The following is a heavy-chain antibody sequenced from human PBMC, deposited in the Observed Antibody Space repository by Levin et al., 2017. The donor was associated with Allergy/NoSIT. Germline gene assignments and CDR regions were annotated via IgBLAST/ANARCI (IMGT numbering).Heavy chain of an antibody. CDR2: ISSSSSYI. Sequence: RTGGSLRLSCAASGFTFSSYSMNWVRQAPGKGLEWVSSISSSSSYIYYADSVKGRFTISRDNAKNSLYLQMNSLRAEDTAVYYCARGWVTTVTGVDYWGQGTLVTVSS. CDR1: GFTFSSYS. D-gene: IGHD4-17*01. J-gene: IGHJ4*02. CDR3: ARGWVTTVTGVDY. V-gene: IGHV3-21*01.